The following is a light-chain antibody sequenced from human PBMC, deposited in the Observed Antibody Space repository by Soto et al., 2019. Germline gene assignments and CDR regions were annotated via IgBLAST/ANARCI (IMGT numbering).Light chain of an antibody. CDR3: MQTAQLPFS. J-gene: IGKJ3*01. CDR1: QTLLNSDGKTF. V-gene: IGKV2D-29*01. Sequence: IVVTQSPLSLSVTPGQPASISCKTSQTLLNSDGKTFLSWFLQKPGQLSQHLMFEVFKRFSGVSDRVSGSGSGTDFTPEISRVEAEDVGVYYCMQTAQLPFSFGPGTKVEIK. CDR2: EVF.